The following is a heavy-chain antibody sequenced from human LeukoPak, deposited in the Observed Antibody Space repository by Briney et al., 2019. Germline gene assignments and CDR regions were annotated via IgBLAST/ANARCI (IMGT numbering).Heavy chain of an antibody. CDR3: AKEGGGTYYYYMDV. J-gene: IGHJ6*03. CDR2: ISSSSSTI. CDR1: GFTFSSYS. D-gene: IGHD3-16*01. Sequence: GGSLRLSCAASGFTFSSYSMNWVRQAPGKGLEWVSYISSSSSTIYYADSVKGRFTISRDNAKNSLYLQMNSLRTEDTALYYCAKEGGGTYYYYMDVWGKGTTVTISS. V-gene: IGHV3-48*01.